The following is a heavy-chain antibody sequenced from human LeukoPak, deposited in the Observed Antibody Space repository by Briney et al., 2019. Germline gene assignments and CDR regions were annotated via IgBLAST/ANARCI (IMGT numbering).Heavy chain of an antibody. J-gene: IGHJ5*02. Sequence: GSLRLSCAASGFTFGSYSMSWVRQAPGKGLEWVSSISSSSSYIYYADSVKGRFTISRDNAKNSLYLQMNSLRAEDTAVYYCARLTYYYDSSGQNWFDPWGQGTLVTVSS. V-gene: IGHV3-21*01. CDR1: GFTFGSYS. D-gene: IGHD3-22*01. CDR3: ARLTYYYDSSGQNWFDP. CDR2: ISSSSSYI.